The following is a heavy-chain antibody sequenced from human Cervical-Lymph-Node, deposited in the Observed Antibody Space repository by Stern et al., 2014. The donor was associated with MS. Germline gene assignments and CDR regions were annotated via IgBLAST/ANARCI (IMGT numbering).Heavy chain of an antibody. CDR3: AKAKLRFGSVGVFGS. J-gene: IGHJ5*01. Sequence: EVQLVESGGAVVQPGGSLRLSCAASGLTLDDYTMHWVRQAPGKGLEWVSLSSWDGFTTCCVDFVKGRFTITRDGKKNSLYLQMNSLRSEDTDLYYCAKAKLRFGSVGVFGSWGQGTLVTVSS. V-gene: IGHV3-43*01. CDR2: SSWDGFTT. CDR1: GLTLDDYT. D-gene: IGHD3-10*01.